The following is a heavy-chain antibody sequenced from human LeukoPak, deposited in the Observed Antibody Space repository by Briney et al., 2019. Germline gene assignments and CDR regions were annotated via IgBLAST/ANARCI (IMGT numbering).Heavy chain of an antibody. CDR3: ARDRYEIKSPSYYFDY. V-gene: IGHV3-30-3*01. CDR2: ISYDGSNK. Sequence: PGGSLRLSCAASGFTFSSYAMHWVRQAPGKGLEWVAVISYDGSNKYYADSVKGRFTISRGNSKNTLYLQMNSLRAEDTAVYYCARDRYEIKSPSYYFDYWGQGTLVTVSS. D-gene: IGHD3-16*02. J-gene: IGHJ4*02. CDR1: GFTFSSYA.